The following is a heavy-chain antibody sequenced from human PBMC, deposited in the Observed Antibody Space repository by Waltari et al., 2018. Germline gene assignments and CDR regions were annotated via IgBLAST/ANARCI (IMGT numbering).Heavy chain of an antibody. CDR3: ASGDTARYYYYMDV. V-gene: IGHV3-7*01. J-gene: IGHJ6*03. Sequence: EVQLVESGGGLVQPGGSLRLSCAASGFTFSSYWMSWVRQAPGKGLEWVANIKQDGSEKYYVDSVKGRVTISRDNAKNSLYLQMNSLRAEDTAVYYCASGDTARYYYYMDVWGKGTTVTVSS. CDR1: GFTFSSYW. CDR2: IKQDGSEK. D-gene: IGHD5-18*01.